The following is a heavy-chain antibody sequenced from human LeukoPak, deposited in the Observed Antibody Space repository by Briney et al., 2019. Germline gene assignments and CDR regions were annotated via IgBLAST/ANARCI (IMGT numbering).Heavy chain of an antibody. V-gene: IGHV1-3*01. D-gene: IGHD3-22*01. J-gene: IGHJ5*02. CDR3: ARLGPFYDSSSYGDYNWFDP. Sequence: KFQGRVTITRDTSASTAYMELSSLRSEDTAVYYCARLGPFYDSSSYGDYNWFDPWGQGTLVTVSS.